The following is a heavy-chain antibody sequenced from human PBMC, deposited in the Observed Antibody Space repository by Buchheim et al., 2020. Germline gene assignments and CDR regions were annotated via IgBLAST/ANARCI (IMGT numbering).Heavy chain of an antibody. D-gene: IGHD5-12*01. CDR3: VRGGLEPLDY. V-gene: IGHV3-74*01. CDR1: GFTFSRYW. CDR2: INIEGSGM. Sequence: EVQLEESGGGLIQPGGSLRLSCAASGFTFSRYWMHWVRQTPGKGLVWVSRINIEGSGMDYADSVKGRFIISRDNTKNTLYLQMNSLTAEDTALYYCVRGGLEPLDYWGQGT. J-gene: IGHJ4*02.